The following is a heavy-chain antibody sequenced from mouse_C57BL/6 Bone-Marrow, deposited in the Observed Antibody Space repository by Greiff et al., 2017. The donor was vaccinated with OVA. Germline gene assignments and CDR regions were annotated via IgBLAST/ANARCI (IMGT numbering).Heavy chain of an antibody. D-gene: IGHD1-1*01. V-gene: IGHV14-4*01. CDR2: IDPENGDT. Sequence: EVQLQQSGAELVRPGASVKLSCTASGFNIKDDYMHWVKQRPEQGLEWIGWIDPENGDTEYASKFQGKATITADTSSNTAYLQLSSLTSEDTAVYYCARSRPVVAPMVWDYWGQGTSVTVSS. CDR1: GFNIKDDY. J-gene: IGHJ4*01. CDR3: ARSRPVVAPMVWDY.